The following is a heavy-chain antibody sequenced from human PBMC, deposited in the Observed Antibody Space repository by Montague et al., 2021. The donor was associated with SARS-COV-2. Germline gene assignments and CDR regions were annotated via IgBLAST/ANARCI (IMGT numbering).Heavy chain of an antibody. Sequence: SETLSLTCTVSGGSITVSRYDWGWIRQPPGKGLEWIGSVHYTGTTSYNESLKGRLTISVDTSENQFSLRMTSVTASDTAVYYCARHRANAGPFDIWGHGTLVTVSP. CDR3: ARHRANAGPFDI. D-gene: IGHD1-1*01. CDR1: GGSITVSRYD. V-gene: IGHV4-39*01. J-gene: IGHJ3*02. CDR2: VHYTGTT.